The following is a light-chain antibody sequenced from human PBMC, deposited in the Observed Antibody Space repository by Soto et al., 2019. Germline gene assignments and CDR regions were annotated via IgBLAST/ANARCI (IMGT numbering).Light chain of an antibody. CDR3: QQVNVYPST. V-gene: IGKV1-5*01. CDR2: DAS. CDR1: QTITRW. J-gene: IGKJ4*01. Sequence: DIQITRSPATVCSWLLDIVSITCRASQTITRWMAWYQQKPGKAPKLLIYDASTLESGVPSRFSGSRSGTEFTLTISSLQPQDFATYYCQQVNVYPSTFGGGTKVDIK.